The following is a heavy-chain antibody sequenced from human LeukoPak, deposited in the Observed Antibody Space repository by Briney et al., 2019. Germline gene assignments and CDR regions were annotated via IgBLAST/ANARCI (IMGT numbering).Heavy chain of an antibody. CDR3: ARGRRITIFGVAPGVFDY. J-gene: IGHJ4*02. Sequence: PSETLSLTCTVSGGSISSGDYYLSWIRQPPGKGLEWIGYIYYSGSTYYNPSLKSRVTISVDTSKNQFSLKLSSVTAADTAVYYCARGRRITIFGVAPGVFDYWGQGTLVTVSS. CDR2: IYYSGST. V-gene: IGHV4-30-4*08. CDR1: GGSISSGDYY. D-gene: IGHD3-3*01.